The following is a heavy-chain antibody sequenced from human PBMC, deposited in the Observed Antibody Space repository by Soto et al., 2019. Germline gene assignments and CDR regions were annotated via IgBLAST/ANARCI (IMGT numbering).Heavy chain of an antibody. Sequence: SETLSLTCTVSGGSISSGGYYWSWIRQHPGKGLEWIGYIYYSGSTYYNPSLKSRVTISVDTSKNQFSLKLSSVTAADTAVYYCARYWTYCSSTSCYAEYYFDYWGQGTLVTVSS. J-gene: IGHJ4*02. CDR1: GGSISSGGYY. CDR2: IYYSGST. V-gene: IGHV4-31*03. CDR3: ARYWTYCSSTSCYAEYYFDY. D-gene: IGHD2-2*01.